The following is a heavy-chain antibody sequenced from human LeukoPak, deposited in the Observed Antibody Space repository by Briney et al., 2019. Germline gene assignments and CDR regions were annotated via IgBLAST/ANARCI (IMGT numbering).Heavy chain of an antibody. CDR2: ISSSSSYI. D-gene: IGHD3-22*01. V-gene: IGHV3-21*01. CDR3: ARVKDYYDSSGGY. CDR1: GFTFSRYD. J-gene: IGHJ4*02. Sequence: GGSLRLSCAASGFTFSRYDMNWVRQAPGKGLEWVSSISSSSSYIYYADSVKGRFTISRDNAKNSLYLQMNSLRAEDTAVYYCARVKDYYDSSGGYWGQGSLVTVSS.